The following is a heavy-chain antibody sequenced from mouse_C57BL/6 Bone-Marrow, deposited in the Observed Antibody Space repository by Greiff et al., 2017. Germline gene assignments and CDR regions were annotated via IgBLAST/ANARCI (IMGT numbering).Heavy chain of an antibody. Sequence: DVMLVESGGGLVQPGGSLKLSCAASGFTFSDYYMYWVRQTPEKRLEWVAYISNGGGSTYYPDTVKGRFTISRDNAKNTLYLQMSRLKSEDTAMYYCANSNLFYYAMDYWGQGTSVTVSS. D-gene: IGHD2-5*01. CDR2: ISNGGGST. CDR1: GFTFSDYY. J-gene: IGHJ4*01. CDR3: ANSNLFYYAMDY. V-gene: IGHV5-12*01.